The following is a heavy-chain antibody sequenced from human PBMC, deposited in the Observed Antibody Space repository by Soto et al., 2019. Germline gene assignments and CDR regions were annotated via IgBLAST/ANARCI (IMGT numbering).Heavy chain of an antibody. D-gene: IGHD2-15*01. Sequence: EVQLVESGGGLVKPGGSLRLSCAASGFTFSSYSMNWVRQAPGKGLEWVSSISSSSSYIYYADSVKGRFTISRDNAKNSLYLQMNSLRAEDTAVYYCARIPYCSGGSCYDAFDIWGQGTMVTVSS. CDR1: GFTFSSYS. V-gene: IGHV3-21*01. CDR2: ISSSSSYI. J-gene: IGHJ3*02. CDR3: ARIPYCSGGSCYDAFDI.